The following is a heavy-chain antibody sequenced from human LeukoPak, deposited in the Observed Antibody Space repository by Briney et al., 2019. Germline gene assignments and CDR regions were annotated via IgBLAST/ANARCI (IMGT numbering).Heavy chain of an antibody. CDR3: ARRPSYYFDY. CDR1: GFTFSSYA. J-gene: IGHJ4*02. CDR2: ISSNGVST. Sequence: GGSLRLSCAASGFTFSSYAMSWVRQAPGKGLEWVSAISSNGVSTYYADSVKGRFIISRDNSKNTLYLQVNSLRAEDTAVYYCARRPSYYFDYWGQGTLVTVS. V-gene: IGHV3-23*01.